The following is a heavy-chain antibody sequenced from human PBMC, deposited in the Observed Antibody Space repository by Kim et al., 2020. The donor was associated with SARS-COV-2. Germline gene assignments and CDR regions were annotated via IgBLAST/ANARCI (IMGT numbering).Heavy chain of an antibody. Sequence: ADAVKGRFTITRDTAKNSLYLQMNSLRAEDTAVYYCASHECPWGDYFDYWGQGTLVTVSS. D-gene: IGHD3-16*01. J-gene: IGHJ4*02. V-gene: IGHV3-21*01. CDR3: ASHECPWGDYFDY.